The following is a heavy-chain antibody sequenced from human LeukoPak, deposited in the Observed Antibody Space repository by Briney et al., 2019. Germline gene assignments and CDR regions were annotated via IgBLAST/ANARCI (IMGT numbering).Heavy chain of an antibody. D-gene: IGHD6-13*01. CDR3: AKEKYSSSWYFAFDI. J-gene: IGHJ3*02. CDR2: IRYDGSNK. Sequence: GGSLRLSCAASGFTFSSYGMHWVRQAPGKGLEGVAFIRYDGSNKYYADSVKGRFTISRDNSKNTLYLQMNSLRAEDTAVYYCAKEKYSSSWYFAFDIWGQGTMVTVSS. V-gene: IGHV3-30*02. CDR1: GFTFSSYG.